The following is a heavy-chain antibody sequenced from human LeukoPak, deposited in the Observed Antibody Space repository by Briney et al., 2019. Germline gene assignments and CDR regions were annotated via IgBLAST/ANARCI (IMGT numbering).Heavy chain of an antibody. CDR2: IYTSGST. D-gene: IGHD2-15*01. CDR1: GGSISSYY. V-gene: IGHV4-4*07. CDR3: AREGAGGYCSGGSCYSGWFDP. J-gene: IGHJ5*02. Sequence: SETLSHTCTVSGGSISSYYWSWIRQPAGKGLEWIGRIYTSGSTNYNPSLKSRVTMSVDTSKNQFSLKLSSVTAADTAVYYCAREGAGGYCSGGSCYSGWFDPWGQGTLVTVSS.